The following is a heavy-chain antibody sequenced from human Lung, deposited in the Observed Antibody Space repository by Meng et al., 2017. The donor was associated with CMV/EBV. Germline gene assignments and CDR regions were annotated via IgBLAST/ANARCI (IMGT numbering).Heavy chain of an antibody. J-gene: IGHJ4*02. D-gene: IGHD3-10*01. CDR3: ARGRAGSGSPYYFDY. Sequence: ASXXVSXKASGYTFTNYDINWVRRATGQGLEWLGWINPNNYNTGYAHQFQGRVTMTRTTSISTAYLELSGLRSEDTAVYYCARGRAGSGSPYYFDYWGQGTXVNGAS. CDR2: INPNNYNT. V-gene: IGHV1-8*01. CDR1: GYTFTNYD.